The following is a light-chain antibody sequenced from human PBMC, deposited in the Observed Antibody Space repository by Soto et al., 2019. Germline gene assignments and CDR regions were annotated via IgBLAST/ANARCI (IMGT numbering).Light chain of an antibody. Sequence: QSVLTKPPSATGTPGQRVTISCSGSSATFGSNYVYWYQQFPGTAPKLLIYSNYQRPSGVPDRFTGSKSGTSASLAISGLRSEDEAEYYCAAWDDNSWVFGGGTKLTVL. V-gene: IGLV1-47*02. J-gene: IGLJ3*02. CDR2: SNY. CDR3: AAWDDNSWV. CDR1: SATFGSNY.